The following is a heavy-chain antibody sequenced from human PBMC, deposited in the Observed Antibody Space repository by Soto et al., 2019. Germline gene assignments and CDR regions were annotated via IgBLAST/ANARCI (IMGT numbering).Heavy chain of an antibody. CDR3: AKGLFYGGHFDS. Sequence: PGGSLRLSCGASGFSFSSYWMGWVRQAPGKGLEWVANIKEDGSEKYYVDSVKGRFTISRDHGKKSLYLQMNSLRAEDTAVYYCAKGLFYGGHFDSWGQGTLVTVSS. CDR2: IKEDGSEK. CDR1: GFSFSSYW. D-gene: IGHD4-17*01. J-gene: IGHJ4*02. V-gene: IGHV3-7*01.